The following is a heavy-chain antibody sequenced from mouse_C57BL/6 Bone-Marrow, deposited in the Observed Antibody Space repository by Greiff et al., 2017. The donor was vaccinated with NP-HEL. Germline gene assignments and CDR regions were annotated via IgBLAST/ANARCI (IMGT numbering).Heavy chain of an antibody. CDR1: GFTFSDFY. CDR2: SRNTANDYTT. CDR3: ARDALEWYFDV. V-gene: IGHV7-1*01. J-gene: IGHJ1*03. Sequence: EVQGVESGGGLVQPGRSLRLSCATSGFTFSDFYMEWVRQAPGKGLEWIAASRNTANDYTTASSPSVKGRFIVSTDTSQSILYLQMNALRAEDTAIYYCARDALEWYFDVWGKGTTVTVSS.